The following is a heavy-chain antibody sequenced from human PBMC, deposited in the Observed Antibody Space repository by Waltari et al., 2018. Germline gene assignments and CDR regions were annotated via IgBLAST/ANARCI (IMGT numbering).Heavy chain of an antibody. CDR3: ARDPRAGRNAFDI. J-gene: IGHJ3*02. D-gene: IGHD6-13*01. CDR2: INPSGGST. V-gene: IGHV1-46*01. CDR1: GYTFTSYY. Sequence: QVQLVQSGAEVKKPGASVKVSCKASGYTFTSYYMHWVRQAPGQGLEWLGIINPSGGSTSYAQKVQGRVTMTRDTSTGTVDMELSSLRSEDTAVYYCARDPRAGRNAFDIWGQGTMVTVSS.